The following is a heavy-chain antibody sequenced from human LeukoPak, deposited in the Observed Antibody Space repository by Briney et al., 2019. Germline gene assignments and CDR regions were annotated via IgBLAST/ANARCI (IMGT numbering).Heavy chain of an antibody. CDR1: GFTFGTHS. J-gene: IGHJ4*02. CDR3: TRDQMNY. CDR2: IFSNGDT. Sequence: PGGSLRLSCATSGFTFGTHSMSWVRQAPGKGLEWVSLIFSNGDTHYADSVKGRFTISRDTSKNTVSLQMNSLRVEDTAMYYCTRDQMNYWGQGTLVTVSS. V-gene: IGHV3-53*01. D-gene: IGHD5-24*01.